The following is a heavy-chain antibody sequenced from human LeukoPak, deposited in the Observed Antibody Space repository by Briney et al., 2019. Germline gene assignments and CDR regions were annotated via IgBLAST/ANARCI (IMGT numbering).Heavy chain of an antibody. CDR3: AREYVGYCSGGSCSRGMDV. V-gene: IGHV3-21*01. J-gene: IGHJ6*02. CDR2: ISSSSSYI. CDR1: GFTFSSYS. Sequence: GGSLRLSCAASGFTFSSYSMNWVRQAPGKGLEWVSSISSSSSYIYYADSVKGRFTLSRDNAKNSLYLQMNSLRAEDTAVYYCAREYVGYCSGGSCSRGMDVWGQGTTVTVSS. D-gene: IGHD2-15*01.